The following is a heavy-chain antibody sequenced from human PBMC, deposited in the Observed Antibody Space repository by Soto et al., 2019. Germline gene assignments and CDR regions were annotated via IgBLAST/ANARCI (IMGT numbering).Heavy chain of an antibody. CDR3: ARLSYYDSSTHQLYRQEVDY. Sequence: EVQLVQSGAEVKKPGESLKISCKGSGYTFTRYWIGWVRQMPGKGLEWMGIIYPDDSDTRYSPSFQGQVTISADKSISTAYVQWRSLKASDTAMFYCARLSYYDSSTHQLYRQEVDYWGQGTLVTVSS. CDR2: IYPDDSDT. V-gene: IGHV5-51*03. D-gene: IGHD3-22*01. CDR1: GYTFTRYW. J-gene: IGHJ4*02.